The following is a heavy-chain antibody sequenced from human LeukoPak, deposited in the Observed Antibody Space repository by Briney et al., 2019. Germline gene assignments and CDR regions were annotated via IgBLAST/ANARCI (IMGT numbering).Heavy chain of an antibody. CDR1: GYTFTSYY. V-gene: IGHV1-46*01. Sequence: GASVKVSCKASGYTFTSYYIHWVRQAPGQGLEWRGIINPSGGSTTYAQKFQGRVTMTRDTSTSTVYMELSSLRSEDTAVYYCARAPYYDSSGSQFDYWGQGTLVTVSS. J-gene: IGHJ4*02. CDR2: INPSGGST. CDR3: ARAPYYDSSGSQFDY. D-gene: IGHD3-22*01.